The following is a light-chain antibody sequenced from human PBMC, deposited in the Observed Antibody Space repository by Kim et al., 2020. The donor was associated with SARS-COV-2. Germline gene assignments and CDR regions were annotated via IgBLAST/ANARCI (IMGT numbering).Light chain of an antibody. V-gene: IGLV2-8*01. J-gene: IGLJ3*02. CDR3: NSYAGSNNLL. CDR2: EVS. CDR1: SSDVGAYNY. Sequence: QSALTQPPSASGSPGQSVTISCTGTSSDVGAYNYVSWYQQHPGKAPKLMIYEVSKRPSGVPDRFSGSKSGSTASLTVSGLQAEDEADYYCNSYAGSNNLLFGGGTQLTVL.